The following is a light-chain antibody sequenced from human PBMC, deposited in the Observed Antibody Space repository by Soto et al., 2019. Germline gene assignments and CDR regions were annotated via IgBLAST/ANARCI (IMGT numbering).Light chain of an antibody. J-gene: IGLJ3*02. V-gene: IGLV1-40*01. Sequence: QSVLTQPPSMSGAPGQGVTISCAGTSSNIGAGYDVHWYQQVPGTAPKLLIYTNSNRPSGVPDRFSGSKSGTSASLAITGLQAADEADYYCQSHDSSLSALVFGGGTKVTVL. CDR1: SSNIGAGYD. CDR3: QSHDSSLSALV. CDR2: TNS.